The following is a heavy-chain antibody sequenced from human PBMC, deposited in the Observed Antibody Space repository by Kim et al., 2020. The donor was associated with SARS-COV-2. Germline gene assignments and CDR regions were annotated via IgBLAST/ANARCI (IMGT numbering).Heavy chain of an antibody. J-gene: IGHJ4*02. V-gene: IGHV3-23*01. CDR1: GFAFSPYA. Sequence: GGSLRLSCAASGFAFSPYAMSWVRQTPGKGLECISAISSSGTTTFYADSVKGRFAISRENAKHMVFLQMDNLRVEDTAIYYCVKTLFSGKDDWGQGALVTVS. CDR2: ISSSGTTT. CDR3: VKTLFSGKDD. D-gene: IGHD5-12*01.